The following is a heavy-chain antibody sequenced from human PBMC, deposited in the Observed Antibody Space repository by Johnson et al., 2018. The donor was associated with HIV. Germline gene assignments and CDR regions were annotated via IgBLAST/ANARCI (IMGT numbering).Heavy chain of an antibody. Sequence: QVQLVESGGGLVKPGGSLRLSCAASGFTFSDYYMSWIRQAPGKGLEWVSFISSSGSSIYYADSVKGRFPVSRDNTKKSLYLQMNSLRADDTAVYYCARDSTPWGGDYVGYAFDLWGQGTMVTISS. CDR1: GFTFSDYY. V-gene: IGHV3-11*04. J-gene: IGHJ3*01. D-gene: IGHD4-17*01. CDR3: ARDSTPWGGDYVGYAFDL. CDR2: ISSSGSSI.